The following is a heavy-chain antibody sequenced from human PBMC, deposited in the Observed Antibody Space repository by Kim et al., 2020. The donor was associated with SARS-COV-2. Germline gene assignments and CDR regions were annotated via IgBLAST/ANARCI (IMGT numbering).Heavy chain of an antibody. CDR3: ARGWSVATIPWWGYYYYYGMDV. V-gene: IGHV1-8*01. J-gene: IGHJ6*02. D-gene: IGHD5-12*01. Sequence: ASVKVSCKASGYTFTSYDINWVRQATGQGLEWMGWMNPNSGNTGYAQKFQGRVTMTRNTSISTAYMELSSLRSEDTAVYYCARGWSVATIPWWGYYYYYGMDVWGQGTTVTVSS. CDR1: GYTFTSYD. CDR2: MNPNSGNT.